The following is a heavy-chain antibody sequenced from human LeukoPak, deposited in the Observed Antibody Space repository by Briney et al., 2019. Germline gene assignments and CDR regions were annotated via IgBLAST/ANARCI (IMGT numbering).Heavy chain of an antibody. Sequence: SASVKVSCKASGYTFSTYYIHWVRQAPGQGLEWMGFINPSGGSTSYAQKFQGRVTMTRDTSTSAVYMELSSLRSEDTAMYYCARNVGSGFDYWGRGTLVTVSS. CDR2: INPSGGST. CDR3: ARNVGSGFDY. CDR1: GYTFSTYY. V-gene: IGHV1-46*01. J-gene: IGHJ4*02. D-gene: IGHD1-1*01.